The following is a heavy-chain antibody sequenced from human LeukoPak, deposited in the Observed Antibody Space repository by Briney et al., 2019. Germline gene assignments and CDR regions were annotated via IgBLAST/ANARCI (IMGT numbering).Heavy chain of an antibody. V-gene: IGHV4-39*01. CDR3: ARSHEYSSSWYFDY. CDR1: GGSISSSSYY. Sequence: SETLSLTCTVSGGSISSSSYYWGWIRQPPGKGLEWIGSIYYSGSTYYNPSLKSRVTISVDTSKNQFSLKLSSVTAADTAVYYCARSHEYSSSWYFDYWGQGTMVTVSS. CDR2: IYYSGST. J-gene: IGHJ4*02. D-gene: IGHD6-13*01.